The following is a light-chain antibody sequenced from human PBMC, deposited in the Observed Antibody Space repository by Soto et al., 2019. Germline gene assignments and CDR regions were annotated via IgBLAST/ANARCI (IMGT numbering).Light chain of an antibody. CDR2: AVS. CDR3: FSYTSSGTMI. J-gene: IGLJ2*01. V-gene: IGLV2-14*03. CDR1: SSDVGGYNY. Sequence: QSALTQPASVSGSPGQSITISCTGTSSDVGGYNYVSWYQQHPGNAPKLTIYAVSNRPSGVSNRLSGSKPGNTASLTISGLQAEDEADYYCFSYTSSGTMIFGGGTQPTVL.